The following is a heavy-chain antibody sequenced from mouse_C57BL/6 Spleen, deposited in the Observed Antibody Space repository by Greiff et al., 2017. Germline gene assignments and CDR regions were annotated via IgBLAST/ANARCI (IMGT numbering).Heavy chain of an antibody. V-gene: IGHV1-22*01. CDR3: ASPPSSGSAWVAY. D-gene: IGHD3-2*02. CDR2: INPNNGGT. Sequence: EVQLQESGPELVKPGASVKMSCKASGYTFTDYNMHWVKQSHGKSLEWIGYINPNNGGTSYNQKFKGKATLPVNKSSSTAYMERRSLTSEDSAVDYCASPPSSGSAWVAYWGQGALVTVSA. CDR1: GYTFTDYN. J-gene: IGHJ3*01.